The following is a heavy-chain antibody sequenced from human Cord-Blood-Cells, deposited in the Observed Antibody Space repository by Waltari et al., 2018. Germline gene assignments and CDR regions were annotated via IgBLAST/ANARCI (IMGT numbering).Heavy chain of an antibody. J-gene: IGHJ4*02. Sequence: EVQLVESGGGLVQPGGSMRLSCAASGFTFSSYRMNRVRQAPGKGLEWVSYISSSSSTIYYADSVKGRFTISRDNAKNSLYLQMNSLRDEDTAVYYCARYGYSSSSVFDYWGQGTLVTVSS. CDR2: ISSSSSTI. V-gene: IGHV3-48*02. D-gene: IGHD6-6*01. CDR1: GFTFSSYR. CDR3: ARYGYSSSSVFDY.